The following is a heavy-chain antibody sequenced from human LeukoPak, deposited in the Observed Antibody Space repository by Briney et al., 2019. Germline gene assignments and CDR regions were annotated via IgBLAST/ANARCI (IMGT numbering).Heavy chain of an antibody. CDR1: GFTFSSYS. Sequence: GGSLRLSCAASGFTFSSYSMNWVRQAPGKGLEWVSYISSSSSTIYYAVSVKGRFTISRDNAKNSLYLQMNSLRAEDTAVYCCARGNWFDPWGQGTLVTVSS. CDR3: ARGNWFDP. CDR2: ISSSSSTI. J-gene: IGHJ5*02. V-gene: IGHV3-48*01.